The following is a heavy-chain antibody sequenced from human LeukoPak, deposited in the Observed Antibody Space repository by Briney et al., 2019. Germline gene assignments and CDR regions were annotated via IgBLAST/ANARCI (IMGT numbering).Heavy chain of an antibody. CDR2: IYYSGSA. Sequence: SETLSLTCTVSSVSISSYYWTWIRQPPGKGLEWIGYIYYSGSANYNPSLKSRVTISVDTSKNQFSLKLNSVTAADTAVYYCARDYYSDYVFDYWGQGTLVTVSS. J-gene: IGHJ4*02. CDR1: SVSISSYY. CDR3: ARDYYSDYVFDY. V-gene: IGHV4-59*12. D-gene: IGHD4-11*01.